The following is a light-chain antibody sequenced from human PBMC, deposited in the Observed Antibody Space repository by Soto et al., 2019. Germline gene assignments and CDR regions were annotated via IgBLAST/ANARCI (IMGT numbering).Light chain of an antibody. J-gene: IGLJ6*01. Sequence: SYELTQPPSVSVAPGKTARITCGGNNIGSKSVPWYQQKPGQAPVLVIYYDSDRPSGIPERFSGSNSGNTATLTISRVEAGDEADYYCQVWDSSSDQNVFGSGTKVTVL. CDR2: YDS. CDR3: QVWDSSSDQNV. V-gene: IGLV3-21*04. CDR1: NIGSKS.